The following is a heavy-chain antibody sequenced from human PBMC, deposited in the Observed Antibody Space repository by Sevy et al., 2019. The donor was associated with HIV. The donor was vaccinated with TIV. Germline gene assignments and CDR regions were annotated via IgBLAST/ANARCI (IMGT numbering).Heavy chain of an antibody. D-gene: IGHD4-17*01. Sequence: SETLSLTCSVSGGSLSSGEFYWSWIRQPPGKGLEWIGYIYYNGNTYYNPSLKNRLTMSINTFRNHFSLELTSVTAPDTAVYYCARDRPDYGDSAQNFDPLGQGILVTV. V-gene: IGHV4-30-4*02. CDR3: ARDRPDYGDSAQNFDP. CDR1: GGSLSSGEFY. J-gene: IGHJ5*02. CDR2: IYYNGNT.